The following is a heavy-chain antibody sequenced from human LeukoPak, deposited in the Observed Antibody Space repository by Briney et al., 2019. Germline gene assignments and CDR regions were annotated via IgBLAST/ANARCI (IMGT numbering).Heavy chain of an antibody. CDR2: ISSSGGDT. D-gene: IGHD6-19*01. CDR1: GFTFSVHY. J-gene: IGHJ4*02. CDR3: VRVSISGWYLDY. Sequence: GGSLRLSCAASGFTFSVHYMTWIRQAPGKGLQWVSYISSSGGDTNYADSGKGRFTVSGDNARNSLFLQMNSLTAEDTAVYYCVRVSISGWYLDYWGQGALVTVSS. V-gene: IGHV3-11*06.